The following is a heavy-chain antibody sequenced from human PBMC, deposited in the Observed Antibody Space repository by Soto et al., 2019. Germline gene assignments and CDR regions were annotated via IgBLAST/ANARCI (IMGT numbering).Heavy chain of an antibody. J-gene: IGHJ6*02. Sequence: QVQLVQSGAEVKKPGASVKVSCKASGYTFTSYGISWVRQAPGQGLEWMGWISAYNGNTNYAQKLQGRVTMTTDTSTSTAYRGLRSLRSDDTAVYYCARCLAAVAGASYYGMDVWGQGTTVTVSS. CDR2: ISAYNGNT. CDR1: GYTFTSYG. D-gene: IGHD6-19*01. V-gene: IGHV1-18*01. CDR3: ARCLAAVAGASYYGMDV.